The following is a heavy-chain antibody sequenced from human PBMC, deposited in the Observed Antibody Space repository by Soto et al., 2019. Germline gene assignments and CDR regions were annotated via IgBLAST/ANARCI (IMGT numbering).Heavy chain of an antibody. Sequence: QVQLVESGGGVVQPGRSLRLSCAASGFSFSSCAMHWVRQAPGKGLEWVAVVSHDGSNKYYADSVKGRVTISRDNSINTVYLQMNSLRGEDTAVYYCARVRIAVAGSAYSFDYWGQGTLVTVSS. V-gene: IGHV3-30-3*01. CDR1: GFSFSSCA. J-gene: IGHJ4*02. D-gene: IGHD6-19*01. CDR3: ARVRIAVAGSAYSFDY. CDR2: VSHDGSNK.